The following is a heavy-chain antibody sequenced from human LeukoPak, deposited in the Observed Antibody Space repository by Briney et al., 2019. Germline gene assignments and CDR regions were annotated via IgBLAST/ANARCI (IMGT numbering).Heavy chain of an antibody. J-gene: IGHJ4*02. CDR1: GFSLSDYW. D-gene: IGHD3-3*01. V-gene: IGHV3-7*01. CDR3: ATVRLDFWSGYYVRGYYLDY. CDR2: IKEYGTEE. Sequence: GGSLRLSCAASGFSLSDYWMGWVRQAPGKGLEWVANIKEYGTEEYYVDSVKGRFTISRDNAKNSLSLQMNSLRAEDTAVYYCATVRLDFWSGYYVRGYYLDYSGQGTLVTVSS.